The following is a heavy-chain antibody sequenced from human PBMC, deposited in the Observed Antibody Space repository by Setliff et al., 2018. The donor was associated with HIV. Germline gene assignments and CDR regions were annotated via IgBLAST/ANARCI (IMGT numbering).Heavy chain of an antibody. J-gene: IGHJ5*02. D-gene: IGHD2-15*01. Sequence: PSETLSLTCTVSGGSINSDSYNYYWSWIRQPAGRGLEWIGHMYSSGPTSYNPALKSRVTISLDTSKNQFSLNLRSVTAADTAVYYCVRHVGKFCSDASCYGVGWFDRWGQGTLVTVSS. V-gene: IGHV4-61*09. CDR1: GGSINSDSYNYY. CDR2: MYSSGPT. CDR3: VRHVGKFCSDASCYGVGWFDR.